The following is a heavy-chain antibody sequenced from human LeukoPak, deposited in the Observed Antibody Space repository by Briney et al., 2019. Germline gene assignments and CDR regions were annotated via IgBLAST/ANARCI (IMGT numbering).Heavy chain of an antibody. J-gene: IGHJ4*02. D-gene: IGHD6-13*01. CDR2: ISYDGSNK. Sequence: GGSLRLSCAASGFTFSSYGMHWVRQAPGKGLEWVAVISYDGSNKYYADSVKGRFTISRDNSKNTLYLQMSSLRAEDTAVYYCVKQGPYSSSWYFDYWGQGTLVTVSS. CDR3: VKQGPYSSSWYFDY. CDR1: GFTFSSYG. V-gene: IGHV3-30*18.